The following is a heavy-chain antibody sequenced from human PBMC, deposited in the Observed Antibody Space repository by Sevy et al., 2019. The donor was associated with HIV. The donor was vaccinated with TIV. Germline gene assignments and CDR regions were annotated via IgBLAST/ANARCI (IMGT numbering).Heavy chain of an antibody. V-gene: IGHV3-53*01. D-gene: IGHD2-15*01. CDR1: GFTVSSNY. CDR3: ARDPLVVVAAYDAFDI. J-gene: IGHJ3*02. CDR2: IYSGGST. Sequence: GGSLRLSCAASGFTVSSNYMSWVHQAPGKGLEWVSVIYSGGSTYYADSVKGRFTISRDNSKNTLNLQMNSLRAEDTAVYYCARDPLVVVAAYDAFDIWGQGTMVTVSS.